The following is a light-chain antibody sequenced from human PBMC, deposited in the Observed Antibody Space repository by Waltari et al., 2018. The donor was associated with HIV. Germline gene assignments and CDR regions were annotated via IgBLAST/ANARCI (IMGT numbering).Light chain of an antibody. J-gene: IGLJ1*01. CDR1: SSDIGYFDY. CDR2: EVS. CDR3: CSYAGTYTYV. Sequence: QSALTQPRSVSGSPGQSVTISCTGTSSDIGYFDYVSWSQQYPGKAPKVFSYEVSQRPAGVPDRCTASKSGITAYLTISGLQDEDEADYYCCSYAGTYTYVFGTGTTVTVL. V-gene: IGLV2-11*01.